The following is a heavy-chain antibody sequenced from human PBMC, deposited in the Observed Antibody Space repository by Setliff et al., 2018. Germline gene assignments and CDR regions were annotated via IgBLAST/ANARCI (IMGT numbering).Heavy chain of an antibody. Sequence: PSETLSLTCVVYGGSFSGYQWSWIRQSPGKGLEWIGEINHSGSTNYNPSLKSRVSMSVEKSKNQFSLKLTSVTAADTAVYYCARARVVFAISAPVWYFELWGRGTQVTVSS. CDR1: GGSFSGYQ. CDR3: ARARVVFAISAPVWYFEL. D-gene: IGHD2-21*01. CDR2: INHSGST. J-gene: IGHJ2*01. V-gene: IGHV4-34*01.